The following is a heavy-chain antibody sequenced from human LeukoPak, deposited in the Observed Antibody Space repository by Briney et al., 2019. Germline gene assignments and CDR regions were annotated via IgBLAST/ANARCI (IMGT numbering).Heavy chain of an antibody. Sequence: TLSLTCTVSSASISSGGYYWSWIRQQPGKGLEWIGYSHYSGTSYYSTSLKSRVAISVDTSKNQFSLKLSSVTAADTAVYYCARDGPTSVLWGQGTLVTVSS. V-gene: IGHV4-31*03. CDR2: SHYSGTS. CDR3: ARDGPTSVL. CDR1: SASISSGGYY. J-gene: IGHJ4*02.